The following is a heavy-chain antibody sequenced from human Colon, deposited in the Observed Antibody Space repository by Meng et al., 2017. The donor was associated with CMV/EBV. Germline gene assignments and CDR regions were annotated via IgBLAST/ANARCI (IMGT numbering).Heavy chain of an antibody. CDR1: GFRFSSYA. V-gene: IGHV3-30*04. CDR2: ISFHEKNE. CDR3: ASWSSSWTDSFDY. D-gene: IGHD6-13*01. Sequence: GGSLRLSCAASGFRFSSYAMHWVRQAPGKGLEWVAAISFHEKNEYYADSVKGRFTISRDNSKNTLYLQMSNLSPEDTAVYYCASWSSSWTDSFDYWGQGTLVTV. J-gene: IGHJ4*02.